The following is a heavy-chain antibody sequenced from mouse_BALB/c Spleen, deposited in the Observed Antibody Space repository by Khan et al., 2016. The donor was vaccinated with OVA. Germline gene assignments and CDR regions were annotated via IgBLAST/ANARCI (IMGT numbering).Heavy chain of an antibody. CDR3: ARDGSRYNYAMDY. Sequence: EVQLVESGPGLVKPSQSLSLTCTVTGYSITSDYAWNWIRPFPGNKLEWMGYINYSGSTNYNPALKSRISITRDTSKNQFFLQLNSVTTADTATYYCARDGSRYNYAMDYWGQGTSVTVSS. CDR2: INYSGST. CDR1: GYSITSDYA. D-gene: IGHD2-3*01. V-gene: IGHV3-2*02. J-gene: IGHJ4*01.